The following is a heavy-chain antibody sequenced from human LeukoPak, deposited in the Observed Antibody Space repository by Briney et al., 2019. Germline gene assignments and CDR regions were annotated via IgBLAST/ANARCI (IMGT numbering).Heavy chain of an antibody. CDR2: IYPGDSGT. CDR1: GYSFTSYW. Sequence: GESLKISCKGSGYSFTSYWIGWVRQMPGKGLEWMGIIYPGDSGTRYSPSFQGQVTISADKSISTAYLQWSSLKASDTAMYYCARVQLERLGAFNIWGQGTMVTVSS. D-gene: IGHD1-1*01. CDR3: ARVQLERLGAFNI. V-gene: IGHV5-51*01. J-gene: IGHJ3*02.